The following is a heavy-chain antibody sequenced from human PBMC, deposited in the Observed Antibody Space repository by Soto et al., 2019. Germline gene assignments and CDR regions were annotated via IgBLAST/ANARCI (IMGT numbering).Heavy chain of an antibody. CDR3: ARDPGRRIYYYYMDV. D-gene: IGHD2-15*01. J-gene: IGHJ6*03. V-gene: IGHV1-3*01. CDR2: INAGNGNT. CDR1: GYTFTSYA. Sequence: QVQLVQSGAEVKKPGASVKVSCKASGYTFTSYAMHWVRQAPGQRLEWMGWINAGNGNTKYSQKFQGRVTITRDTSASTAYMELSILRSEDTAVYYCARDPGRRIYYYYMDVWGKGTTVTVSS.